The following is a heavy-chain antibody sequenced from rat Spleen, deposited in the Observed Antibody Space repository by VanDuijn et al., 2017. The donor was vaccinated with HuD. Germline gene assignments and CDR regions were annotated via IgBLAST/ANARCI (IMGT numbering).Heavy chain of an antibody. J-gene: IGHJ2*01. CDR1: GFTFSDYN. D-gene: IGHD4-1*01. CDR3: TRVVNRGTEDH. V-gene: IGHV5-7*01. CDR2: ISYGDSYDHSST. Sequence: EVQLVESDGGLVQPGRSLKLSCAASGFTFSDYNMAWVRQAPTKGLEWVATISYGDSYDHSSTYYPDSVQGRFTISRHHAISTLYLQMHCRRSGETATDFCTRVVNRGTEDHRGQAVSVPV.